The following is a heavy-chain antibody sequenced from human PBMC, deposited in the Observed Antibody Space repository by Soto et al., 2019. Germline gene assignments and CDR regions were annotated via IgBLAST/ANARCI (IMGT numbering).Heavy chain of an antibody. J-gene: IGHJ4*02. V-gene: IGHV4-31*03. CDR1: GGSISSGGYY. Sequence: SETLSLTCTVSGGSISSGGYYWSWIRQHPGKGLEWIGYIYYSGSTYYNPSLKSRVTISVDTSKNQFSLKLSSVTAADTAVYYCARGIIGHLGELSHFDYWGQGTLVTVSS. D-gene: IGHD3-16*02. CDR3: ARGIIGHLGELSHFDY. CDR2: IYYSGST.